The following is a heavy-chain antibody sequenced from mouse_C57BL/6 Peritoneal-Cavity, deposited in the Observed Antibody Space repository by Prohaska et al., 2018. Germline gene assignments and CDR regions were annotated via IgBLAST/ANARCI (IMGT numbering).Heavy chain of an antibody. D-gene: IGHD4-1*01. V-gene: IGHV1-81*01. J-gene: IGHJ3*01. CDR2: IYPRSGNT. CDR1: TFPSYG. Sequence: TFPSYGISWVKQRTGQGLEWIGEIYPRSGNTYYNEKFKGKATLTADKSSSTAYMVLRRLTSEDSAVYFCAREGGTGTFAYWGQGTVVNVS. CDR3: AREGGTGTFAY.